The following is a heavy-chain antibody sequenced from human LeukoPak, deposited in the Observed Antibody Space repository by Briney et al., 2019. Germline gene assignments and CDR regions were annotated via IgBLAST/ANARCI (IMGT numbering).Heavy chain of an antibody. Sequence: PGGSLRLSCAASGFTFSSYSMNWVRQTPGKGLEWASSISSSSSYIYYADSVKGRFTISRDNAKNLLYLQMNSLRAEDTAVYYCARDGSSGWHGDYWGQGTLVTVSS. CDR2: ISSSSSYI. J-gene: IGHJ4*02. CDR3: ARDGSSGWHGDY. CDR1: GFTFSSYS. D-gene: IGHD6-19*01. V-gene: IGHV3-21*01.